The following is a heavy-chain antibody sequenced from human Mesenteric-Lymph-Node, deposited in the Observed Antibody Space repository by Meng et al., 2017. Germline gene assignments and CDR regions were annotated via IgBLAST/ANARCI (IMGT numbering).Heavy chain of an antibody. J-gene: IGHJ2*01. D-gene: IGHD5-18*01. Sequence: QGQLQESGPGLVKPSQPLSLTCTVSGGSISSGGYYWSWIRQHPGKGLEWIGYIYYSGSTYYNPSLKSRVTISVDTSNNQFSLKLSSVTAADTAVYYCARVGWRQWSFDLWGRGTLVTVSS. V-gene: IGHV4-30-4*08. CDR1: GGSISSGGYY. CDR2: IYYSGST. CDR3: ARVGWRQWSFDL.